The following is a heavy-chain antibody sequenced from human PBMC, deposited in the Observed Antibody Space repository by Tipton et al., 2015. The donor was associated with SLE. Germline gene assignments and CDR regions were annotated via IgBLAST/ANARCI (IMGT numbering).Heavy chain of an antibody. D-gene: IGHD1-26*01. CDR1: GGSISSHS. V-gene: IGHV4-59*11. J-gene: IGHJ3*02. CDR3: ARSSSSWSGSYDAFDI. CDR2: FYYSGST. Sequence: TLSLTCTVSGGSISSHSWSWIRQPPGKGLEWIGSFYYSGSTNYNPSLKSRVTISVDTSKNQFSLKLTSVTAADTAGYYCARSSSSWSGSYDAFDIWGQGTMVTVSS.